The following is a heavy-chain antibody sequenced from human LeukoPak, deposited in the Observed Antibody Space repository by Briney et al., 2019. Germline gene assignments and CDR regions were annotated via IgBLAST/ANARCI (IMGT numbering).Heavy chain of an antibody. V-gene: IGHV4-59*08. Sequence: PSETLSLTCTVSGGSMTTYYWNWIRQPPGKGLEWIGYIYYSGSTNYNPSLKSRVTISVDTSKNQVSLNLNSVTAADTAVYYCARHYFGGGSYTFDSWGQGTLVTVSS. CDR2: IYYSGST. D-gene: IGHD1-26*01. CDR3: ARHYFGGGSYTFDS. CDR1: GGSMTTYY. J-gene: IGHJ4*02.